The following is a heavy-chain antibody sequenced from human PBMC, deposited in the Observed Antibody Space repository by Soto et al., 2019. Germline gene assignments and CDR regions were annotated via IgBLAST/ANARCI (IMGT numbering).Heavy chain of an antibody. D-gene: IGHD3-16*01. CDR3: ASGTGLGFGEPTALGS. J-gene: IGHJ4*02. Sequence: QVQLQQWGAGLLKPSETLSLTCAVYGGSLSGYYWSWVRQSPGKGLEWIGEINDSGSTNFNPSLERRVPVSTDSTKNQFSLQLTYLTAADTAVYYCASGTGLGFGEPTALGSGGQGTLVTVS. CDR1: GGSLSGYY. V-gene: IGHV4-34*01. CDR2: INDSGST.